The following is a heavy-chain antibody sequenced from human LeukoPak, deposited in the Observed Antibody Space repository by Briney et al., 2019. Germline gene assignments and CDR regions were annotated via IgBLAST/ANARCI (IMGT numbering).Heavy chain of an antibody. J-gene: IGHJ4*02. CDR3: AGRGLLRDY. V-gene: IGHV4-59*01. D-gene: IGHD4-17*01. Sequence: SETLSLTCTVSGGSISSYYWSWIRHPPGQGLEWIGYIYYSGSTNYNPSLKSRVTISVDTSKNQFSLKLSSVTAADTAVYYCAGRGLLRDYWGQGTLVTVSS. CDR1: GGSISSYY. CDR2: IYYSGST.